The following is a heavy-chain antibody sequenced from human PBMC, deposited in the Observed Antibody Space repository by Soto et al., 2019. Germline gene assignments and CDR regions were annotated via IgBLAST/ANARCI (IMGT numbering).Heavy chain of an antibody. J-gene: IGHJ4*02. CDR2: SRDKAHSHTT. D-gene: IGHD5-12*01. CDR1: GFTFSDHY. Sequence: EVQLAESGGGLVQPGGSLRLSCAASGFTFSDHYMDWVRQAPGKGLEWVGRSRDKAHSHTTEYAASVKGRFTISRGDSESSLYLQMNSLKTEDTAVYYCARGVVSMGYFDYWGQGTVVTVSS. CDR3: ARGVVSMGYFDY. V-gene: IGHV3-72*01.